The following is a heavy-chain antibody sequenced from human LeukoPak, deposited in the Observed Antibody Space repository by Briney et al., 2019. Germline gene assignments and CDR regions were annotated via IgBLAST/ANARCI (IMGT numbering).Heavy chain of an antibody. D-gene: IGHD3-22*01. V-gene: IGHV4-59*08. CDR1: GGSISSYY. CDR3: ARNTMIVVDDAFDI. J-gene: IGHJ3*02. CDR2: IYYSGST. Sequence: SETLSLTCTVSGGSISSYYWSWIRQPPGKGLEWIGYIYYSGSTNYNPSLKSRGTISVDTSKNQFSLKLSSVTAADTAVYYCARNTMIVVDDAFDIWGQGTMVTVSS.